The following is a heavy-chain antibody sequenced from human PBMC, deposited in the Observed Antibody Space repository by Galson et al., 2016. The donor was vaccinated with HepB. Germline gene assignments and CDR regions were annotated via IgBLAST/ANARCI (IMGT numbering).Heavy chain of an antibody. CDR2: IKQDGSEQ. J-gene: IGHJ5*02. CDR1: GFTLSSYW. D-gene: IGHD3-22*01. Sequence: SLRLSCAASGFTLSSYWMSWVRQAPGKRLECVANIKQDGSEQYYVDSVKGRFTISRDNAKKSLYLQMNSLRAEDTAVYYCARKLYYYDSSDFGWLDPWGQGTLVTVSS. V-gene: IGHV3-7*04. CDR3: ARKLYYYDSSDFGWLDP.